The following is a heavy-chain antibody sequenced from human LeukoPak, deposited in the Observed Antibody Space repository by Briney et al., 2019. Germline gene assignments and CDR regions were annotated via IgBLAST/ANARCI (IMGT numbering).Heavy chain of an antibody. J-gene: IGHJ4*02. CDR2: ISTYNGNT. CDR3: AKDRWRDGSSSFDN. Sequence: ASVKVSLKASGYTFTSYSINWVRQAPGQGLEWMGWISTYNGNTNYAQKLQGRVTMTTDTSTSTAYMELRSLRSDDTAVYYCAKDRWRDGSSSFDNWGQGTLVTVSS. CDR1: GYTFTSYS. D-gene: IGHD6-6*01. V-gene: IGHV1-18*01.